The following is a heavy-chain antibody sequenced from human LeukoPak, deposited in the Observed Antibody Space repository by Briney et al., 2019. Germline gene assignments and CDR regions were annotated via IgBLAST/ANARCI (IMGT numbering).Heavy chain of an antibody. CDR1: GFTFSSCA. V-gene: IGHV3-23*01. Sequence: GGSLRLSCAASGFTFSSCAMSWVRQAPGKGLEWVSAISGSVGRTYYADSVKGRFTISRDNSKNTLYLQMNSLRAEDTAVYYCARRQTYYYDSSGYLFDYWGQGTLVTVSS. CDR3: ARRQTYYYDSSGYLFDY. CDR2: ISGSVGRT. J-gene: IGHJ4*02. D-gene: IGHD3-22*01.